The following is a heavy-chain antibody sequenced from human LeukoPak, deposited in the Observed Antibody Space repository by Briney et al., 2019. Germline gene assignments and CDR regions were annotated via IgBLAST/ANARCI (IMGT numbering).Heavy chain of an antibody. CDR2: IYTSGST. Sequence: GSLRLSCAASGFTFRSYSMNWVRQAPGKGLEWIGRIYTSGSTTCNPSLKSRVTISVDTSKNQFSLKLTSVTAADTAVYYCARYGSGSYSDDHFQHWGQGTLVTVSS. V-gene: IGHV4-4*08. CDR1: GFTFRSYS. D-gene: IGHD3-10*01. CDR3: ARYGSGSYSDDHFQH. J-gene: IGHJ1*01.